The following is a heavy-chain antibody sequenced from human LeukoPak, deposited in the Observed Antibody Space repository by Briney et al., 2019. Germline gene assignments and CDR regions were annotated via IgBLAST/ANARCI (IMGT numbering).Heavy chain of an antibody. V-gene: IGHV4-39*01. Sequence: SETLSLTCTVSGGSISSSSYYWGWIRQPPGKGLEWIGSIYYSGSTYYNPSLKSRLTISVDTSKNQFSLKLSSVTAADTAAYYCARRCIAAAGTFDYWGQGTLVTVSS. CDR2: IYYSGST. CDR1: GGSISSSSYY. J-gene: IGHJ4*02. CDR3: ARRCIAAAGTFDY. D-gene: IGHD6-13*01.